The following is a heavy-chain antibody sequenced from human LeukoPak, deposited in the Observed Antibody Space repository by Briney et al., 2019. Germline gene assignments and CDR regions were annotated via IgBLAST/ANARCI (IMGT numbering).Heavy chain of an antibody. CDR3: ARVGYYESSAAFDI. CDR1: GFTFSTYS. CDR2: IDYSSSTI. Sequence: GGSLRLSCAASGFTFSTYSMNWVRQAPGKGLEWVSYIDYSSSTIKYADSVKGRFTIARDNAKNSLYLQMNTLRAEDTAVYYCARVGYYESSAAFDIWGQGTMVSVSS. D-gene: IGHD3-22*01. J-gene: IGHJ3*02. V-gene: IGHV3-48*04.